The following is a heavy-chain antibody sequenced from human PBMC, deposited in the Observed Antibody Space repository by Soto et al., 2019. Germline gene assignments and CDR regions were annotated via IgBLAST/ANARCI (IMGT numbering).Heavy chain of an antibody. V-gene: IGHV3-30-3*01. Sequence: PGGSLRLSCAASGFTFSSYAMHWVRQAPGKGLEWVAVISCDGSNKYYADSVKGRFTISRDNSKNTLYLQMNSLRAEDTAVYYCARGPPACSSTSCYPPSGPWGQGTLVTVSS. D-gene: IGHD2-2*01. CDR3: ARGPPACSSTSCYPPSGP. CDR1: GFTFSSYA. CDR2: ISCDGSNK. J-gene: IGHJ5*02.